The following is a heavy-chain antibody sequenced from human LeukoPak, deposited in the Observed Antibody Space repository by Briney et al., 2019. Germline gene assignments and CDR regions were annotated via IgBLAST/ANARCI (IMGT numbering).Heavy chain of an antibody. D-gene: IGHD2/OR15-2a*01. CDR1: GFIFSSSA. CDR2: ISGSGGST. V-gene: IGHV3-23*01. CDR3: AKGPLLWN. Sequence: GGSLRLSCAASGFIFSSSAMNWVRQAPGKGLEWVSAISGSGGSTYYADSVKGRFTISRDNSRNTLYLQMNSLRAEDTAVYYCAKGPLLWNWGQGTLVTVSS. J-gene: IGHJ4*02.